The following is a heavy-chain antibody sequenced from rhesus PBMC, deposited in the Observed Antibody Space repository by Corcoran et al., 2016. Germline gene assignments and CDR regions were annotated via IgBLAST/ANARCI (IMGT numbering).Heavy chain of an antibody. CDR1: GYTFTSYY. V-gene: IGHV1S9*01. CDR3: TIYRGAGLDS. Sequence: QVQLVQSGAEVKKPGASVKLSCKASGYTFTSYYINWVRPAHGQVLEWMGWSNTNNGNKGDEQKFKGRVTMTRDTSKSTAYMELSSLRSEDTAVYYCTIYRGAGLDSWGQGVVVTVSS. J-gene: IGHJ6*01. CDR2: SNTNNGNK. D-gene: IGHD5-24*01.